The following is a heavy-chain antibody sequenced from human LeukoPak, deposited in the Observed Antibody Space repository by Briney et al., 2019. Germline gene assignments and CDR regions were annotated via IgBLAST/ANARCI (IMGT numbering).Heavy chain of an antibody. CDR2: IYYSGST. Sequence: SETLSLTCTVSGGSISSGSYYWSWIRQPPGKGLEWIGYIYYSGSTNYNPSLKSRVTISVDTSKNQFSLKLSSVTAADTAVYYCARGPPLYLSHAYYYMDVWGKGTTVTVSS. V-gene: IGHV4-61*01. CDR1: GGSISSGSYY. J-gene: IGHJ6*03. CDR3: ARGPPLYLSHAYYYMDV. D-gene: IGHD2-8*01.